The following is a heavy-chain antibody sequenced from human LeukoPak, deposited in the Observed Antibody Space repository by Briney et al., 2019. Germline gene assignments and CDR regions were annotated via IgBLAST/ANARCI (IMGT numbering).Heavy chain of an antibody. Sequence: GGSLRLSCAASGFTVSSNYMSWVRQAPGKGLEWVSVIYSGGSTYYADSVKGRFTISRDNSKNTLYLQMNSLRAEDTAVYYCARGRKYYGPGSYWVDSYYYYYMDVWGKGTTVTASS. V-gene: IGHV3-53*01. CDR1: GFTVSSNY. J-gene: IGHJ6*03. D-gene: IGHD3-10*01. CDR2: IYSGGST. CDR3: ARGRKYYGPGSYWVDSYYYYYMDV.